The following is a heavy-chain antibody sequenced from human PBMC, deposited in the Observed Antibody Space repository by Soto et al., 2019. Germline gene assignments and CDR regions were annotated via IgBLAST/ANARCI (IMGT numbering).Heavy chain of an antibody. D-gene: IGHD4-17*01. CDR2: IHYSGRT. CDR1: GDAITTGGYY. V-gene: IGHV4-30-4*01. J-gene: IGHJ4*02. CDR3: ARESFYGADFDY. Sequence: SETLSLTCSVSGDAITTGGYYWSWIRQPPGKGLEWIGYIHYSGRTFYNPSLKNRLSISTDTSTNQFSLRLTSVTAADTAVYYCARESFYGADFDYWGQGILVTVSS.